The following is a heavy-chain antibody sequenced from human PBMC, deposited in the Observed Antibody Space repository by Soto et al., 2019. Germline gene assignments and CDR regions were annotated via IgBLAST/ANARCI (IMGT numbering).Heavy chain of an antibody. Sequence: SETLSLTCTVSGGSISSYYWSWIRQPAGKGLEWIGRIYTSGSTNYNPSLKSRVTMSVDTSKNQFSLKLSSVTAADTAVYYCARDKDQYYYDSSGYPNYYYYGMDVWGQGTT. CDR3: ARDKDQYYYDSSGYPNYYYYGMDV. CDR1: GGSISSYY. D-gene: IGHD3-22*01. V-gene: IGHV4-4*07. CDR2: IYTSGST. J-gene: IGHJ6*02.